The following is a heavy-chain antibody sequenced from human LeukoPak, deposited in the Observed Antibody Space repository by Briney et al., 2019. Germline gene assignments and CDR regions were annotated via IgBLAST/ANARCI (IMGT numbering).Heavy chain of an antibody. CDR2: IYSGGST. V-gene: IGHV3-53*01. CDR1: GFTVSSNY. Sequence: PGGSLRLSCAASGFTVSSNYMSWVRQAPGKGLEWVSVIYSGGSTYYADSVKGRFTISRDNSKNTLYLQMNSLRAEDTAVYYCARGCPRSTSCYGYYFGYWGQGTLVTVSS. J-gene: IGHJ4*02. D-gene: IGHD2-2*01. CDR3: ARGCPRSTSCYGYYFGY.